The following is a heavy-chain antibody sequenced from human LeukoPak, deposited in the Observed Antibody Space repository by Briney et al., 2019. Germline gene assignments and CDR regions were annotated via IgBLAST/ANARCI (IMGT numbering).Heavy chain of an antibody. V-gene: IGHV4-30-2*01. D-gene: IGHD6-19*01. CDR3: ARGTGYNSGWYFDC. CDR2: IYHGGTS. CDR1: NGSVSSGGYS. J-gene: IGHJ4*02. Sequence: SETLSLTCAVSNGSVSSGGYSWSWIRRPPGKGLEWLGYIYHGGTSSYNPSLKSRVIISVDKSKNQVSLKLSSVTAADTAVYYCARGTGYNSGWYFDCWGQGTLVTVSS.